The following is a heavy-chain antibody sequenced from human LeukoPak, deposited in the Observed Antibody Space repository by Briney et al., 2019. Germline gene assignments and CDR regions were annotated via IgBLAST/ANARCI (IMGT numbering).Heavy chain of an antibody. V-gene: IGHV4-4*02. CDR1: GDSISSNYW. CDR3: LYGGNSGDWVY. CDR2: IYHSGST. D-gene: IGHD4-23*01. Sequence: SETLSLTCAVSGDSISSNYWWNWVRQPPGKGLEWIGEIYHSGSTNYNPPLQSRVTMSIDKSKNQFSLQLTSMTAADTAVYYCLYGGNSGDWVYWGRGTLVTVSS. J-gene: IGHJ4*02.